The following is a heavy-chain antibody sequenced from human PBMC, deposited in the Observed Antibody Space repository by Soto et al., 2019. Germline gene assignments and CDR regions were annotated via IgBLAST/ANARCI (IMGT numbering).Heavy chain of an antibody. V-gene: IGHV3-48*01. Sequence: ESGGGLVQPGGSLRLSCAASGFTFFTYTMNWVRQGPGQGLEWVSYISGSSGTIYYADSVKGRFTISRDNAKNSLYLQMDSLSPEDTAVYYCARDVGYYGGDSGAFDMWGQGTMVTVSS. CDR3: ARDVGYYGGDSGAFDM. CDR2: ISGSSGTI. J-gene: IGHJ3*02. D-gene: IGHD2-21*02. CDR1: GFTFFTYT.